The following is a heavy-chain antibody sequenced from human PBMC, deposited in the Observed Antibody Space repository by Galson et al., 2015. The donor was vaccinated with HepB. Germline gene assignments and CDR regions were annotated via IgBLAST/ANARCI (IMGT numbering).Heavy chain of an antibody. D-gene: IGHD5-12*01. V-gene: IGHV3-74*01. Sequence: SLRLSCAASGFTFSSYWMHWVRQAPGKGLVWVSRINSDGSSTSYADSVKGRFTISRDNAKNTLYLQMNSLRAGDTAVYYCARGPEYSGYEDAFDIWGQGTMVTVSS. J-gene: IGHJ3*02. CDR1: GFTFSSYW. CDR2: INSDGSST. CDR3: ARGPEYSGYEDAFDI.